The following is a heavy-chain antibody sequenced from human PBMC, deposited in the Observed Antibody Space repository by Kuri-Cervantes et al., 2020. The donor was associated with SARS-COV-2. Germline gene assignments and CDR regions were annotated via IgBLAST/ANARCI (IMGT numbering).Heavy chain of an antibody. J-gene: IGHJ3*02. CDR2: IGPVGDT. D-gene: IGHD2-15*01. Sequence: GGSLRLSCAASGFTFSFDYMHWVCQATGKGLEWVSAIGPVGDTYYAGSVKGRFTISRVNDKNSLNLQMNSLRAEDTAVDYCVSVGAAESCGAFDIWGQGTMVTVSS. CDR1: GFTFSFDY. V-gene: IGHV3-13*01. CDR3: VSVGAAESCGAFDI.